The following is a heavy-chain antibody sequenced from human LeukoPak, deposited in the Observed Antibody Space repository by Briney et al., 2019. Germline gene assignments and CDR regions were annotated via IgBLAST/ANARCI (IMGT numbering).Heavy chain of an antibody. CDR3: AAVDTAMVDY. Sequence: GGSLRLSCAASGFTFSSYGMHWVRQAPGKGLEWVAFIRYDGSNKYYADSVTGRFTISRDNSKNTLYLQMNSLRAEDTAVYYCAAVDTAMVDYWGQGTLVTVSS. J-gene: IGHJ4*02. CDR2: IRYDGSNK. D-gene: IGHD5-18*01. CDR1: GFTFSSYG. V-gene: IGHV3-30*02.